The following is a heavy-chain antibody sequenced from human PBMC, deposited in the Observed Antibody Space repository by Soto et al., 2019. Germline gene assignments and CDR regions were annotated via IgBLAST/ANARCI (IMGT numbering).Heavy chain of an antibody. D-gene: IGHD3-10*01. CDR2: TYYRSKWYY. CDR1: GDSVSSNSAA. Sequence: PSQTLSLTCVISGDSVSSNSAAWSWIRQSPSRGLEWLGRTYYRSKWYYDYAVSVKSRITINPDTSKNQFSLQLNSVTPEDTAVYFCPRVSFVCSYYSFDCWRQGTLVTVAS. V-gene: IGHV6-1*01. CDR3: PRVSFVCSYYSFDC. J-gene: IGHJ4*02.